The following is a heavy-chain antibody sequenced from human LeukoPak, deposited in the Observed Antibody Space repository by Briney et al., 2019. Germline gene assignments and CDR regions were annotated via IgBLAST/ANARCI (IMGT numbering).Heavy chain of an antibody. CDR3: ARRGYSSGSNWFDP. Sequence: SETLSLTCTVSGGSINSYYWSWIRQPPGKGLEWIGYIYYIGSTNYNPSLMGRATISVDTSNNQFYLKLSSVTAADTAVYYCARRGYSSGSNWFDPWGQGTLVTVSS. V-gene: IGHV4-59*08. CDR1: GGSINSYY. D-gene: IGHD6-19*01. J-gene: IGHJ5*02. CDR2: IYYIGST.